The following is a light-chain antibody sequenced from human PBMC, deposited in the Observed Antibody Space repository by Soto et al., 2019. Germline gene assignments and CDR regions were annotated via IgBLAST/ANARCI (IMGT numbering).Light chain of an antibody. CDR2: EVS. Sequence: QSALTQPASVSGSPGQSITISCTGTSSDVGGYNYVSWYQQHPGKAPKLMIYEVSNRPSGVSKRFSGSKSGNTASLTISGLQAEDDAGYYCSSYTTISTLEVFGGGTKLTVL. J-gene: IGLJ3*02. V-gene: IGLV2-14*01. CDR1: SSDVGGYNY. CDR3: SSYTTISTLEV.